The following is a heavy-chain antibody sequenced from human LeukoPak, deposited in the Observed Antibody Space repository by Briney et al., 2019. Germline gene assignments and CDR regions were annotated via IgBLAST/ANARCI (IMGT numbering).Heavy chain of an antibody. V-gene: IGHV3-21*01. J-gene: IGHJ3*01. Sequence: PGGSLRLSCAASGFTFSSYSMNWVRQAPGKGLEWVSSISSSSSYIYYADSVKGRFTISRDNSKNTLYLQMNSLRAEDTAVYYCAKFPSIIAARGRDAFDLWGQGTMVTVSS. CDR2: ISSSSSYI. D-gene: IGHD6-6*01. CDR1: GFTFSSYS. CDR3: AKFPSIIAARGRDAFDL.